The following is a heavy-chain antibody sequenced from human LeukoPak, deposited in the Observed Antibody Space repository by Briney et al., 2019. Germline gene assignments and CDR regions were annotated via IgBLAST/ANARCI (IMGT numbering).Heavy chain of an antibody. V-gene: IGHV3-9*01. Sequence: GGSLRLSCAASGFTFDDYAMHWVRQAPGKGLEWVSGISWNSGSIGYADSVKGRFTISRDNAKNSLYLQMNSLRAEDTALYYCAKDSGRSSTSCYHGALDYWGQGTLVTVSS. J-gene: IGHJ4*02. CDR2: ISWNSGSI. D-gene: IGHD2-2*01. CDR1: GFTFDDYA. CDR3: AKDSGRSSTSCYHGALDY.